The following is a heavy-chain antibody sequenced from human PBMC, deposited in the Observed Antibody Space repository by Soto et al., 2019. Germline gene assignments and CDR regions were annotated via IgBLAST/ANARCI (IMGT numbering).Heavy chain of an antibody. V-gene: IGHV3-30-3*01. CDR2: ISYDGSNK. CDR1: GFTFSSYA. J-gene: IGHJ6*02. CDR3: ARGEDIVLVPAAILYNYGMDV. Sequence: QVQLVESGGGVVQPGRSLRLSCAASGFTFSSYAMHWVRQAPGKGLEWVAVISYDGSNKYYADSVKGRFTISRDNSKNTLYLQMNSLRAEDTAVYYCARGEDIVLVPAAILYNYGMDVWGQGTTVTVSS. D-gene: IGHD2-2*02.